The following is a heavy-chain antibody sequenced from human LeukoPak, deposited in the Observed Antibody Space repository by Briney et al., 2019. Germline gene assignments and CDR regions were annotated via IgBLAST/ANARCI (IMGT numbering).Heavy chain of an antibody. V-gene: IGHV3-30*18. CDR1: GFTFSSYG. D-gene: IGHD3-22*01. CDR3: AKDPGASYYDSSGYYPSSIDY. CDR2: ISYDGGNK. J-gene: IGHJ4*02. Sequence: GRSLRLSCAASGFTFSSYGMHWVRQAPGKGLEWVAVISYDGGNKSYADSVKGRFTISRDNSKNTLHLQMNSLRAEDTAVYYCAKDPGASYYDSSGYYPSSIDYWGQGTGVTVSS.